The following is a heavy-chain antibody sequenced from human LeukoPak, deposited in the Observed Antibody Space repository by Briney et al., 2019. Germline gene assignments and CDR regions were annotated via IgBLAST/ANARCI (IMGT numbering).Heavy chain of an antibody. D-gene: IGHD3-10*01. Sequence: SVKVSCKASGGTFSSYAISWVRQAPGQGLEWMGRIIPILGIANYAQKLQGRVTMTTDTSTSTAYMELRSLRSDDTAVYYCARQRRGHEFDYWGQGTLVTVSS. CDR2: IIPILGIA. CDR3: ARQRRGHEFDY. V-gene: IGHV1-69*04. CDR1: GGTFSSYA. J-gene: IGHJ4*02.